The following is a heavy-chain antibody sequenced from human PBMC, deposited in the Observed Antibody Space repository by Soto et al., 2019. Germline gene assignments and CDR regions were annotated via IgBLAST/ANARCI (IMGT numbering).Heavy chain of an antibody. CDR2: ISYDGSNK. CDR3: ARDSSSGWYYEGFPPRYYYYYGMDV. V-gene: IGHV3-30-3*01. Sequence: PGGSLRLSCAASGFTFSSYAMHWVRQPPGKGLEWVAVISYDGSNKYYADSVKGRFTISRDNSKNTLYLQMNSLRAEDTAVYYCARDSSSGWYYEGFPPRYYYYYGMDVWGQGTTVTVSS. D-gene: IGHD6-19*01. CDR1: GFTFSSYA. J-gene: IGHJ6*02.